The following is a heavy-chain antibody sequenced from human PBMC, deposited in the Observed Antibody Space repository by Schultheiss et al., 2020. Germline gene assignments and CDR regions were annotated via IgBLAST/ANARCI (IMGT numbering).Heavy chain of an antibody. Sequence: SETLSLTCTVSSDSISNYYWSWIRQAPGKGLEWIGYVYYSGSTKYNPSLKSRVTISIDMSKNQFSLKVNSMTAADTAVYYCARDPGVPYGMDVWGQGTTVTVAS. V-gene: IGHV4-59*12. J-gene: IGHJ6*02. CDR2: VYYSGST. CDR3: ARDPGVPYGMDV. CDR1: SDSISNYY. D-gene: IGHD6-6*01.